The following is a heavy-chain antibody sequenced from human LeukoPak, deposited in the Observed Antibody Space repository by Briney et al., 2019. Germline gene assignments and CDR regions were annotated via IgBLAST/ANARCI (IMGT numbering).Heavy chain of an antibody. CDR1: GYTFTSYG. J-gene: IGHJ5*02. V-gene: IGHV1-18*01. CDR2: ISAYNGNT. CDR3: ARDRDYYGSGSYMVGFDP. Sequence: ASVKVSCKASGYTFTSYGISWVRQAPGQGLEWMGWISAYNGNTNYAQKLQGRVTMTTDTSTSTAYMELRSLRSDDTAVYYCARDRDYYGSGSYMVGFDPWGQGTLVTVSS. D-gene: IGHD3-10*01.